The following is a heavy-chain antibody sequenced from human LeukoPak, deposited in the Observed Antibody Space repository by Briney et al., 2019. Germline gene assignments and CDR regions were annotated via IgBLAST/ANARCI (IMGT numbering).Heavy chain of an antibody. Sequence: SVKVSCKASGGTLSSYAISWVRQAPGQGLEWMGGIIPIFGTANYAQKFQGRVTITADESTSTAYMELSSLRSEDTAVYYCARNRNPYYYDSSGYPYYFDYWGQGTLVTVSS. CDR3: ARNRNPYYYDSSGYPYYFDY. D-gene: IGHD3-22*01. J-gene: IGHJ4*02. V-gene: IGHV1-69*13. CDR1: GGTLSSYA. CDR2: IIPIFGTA.